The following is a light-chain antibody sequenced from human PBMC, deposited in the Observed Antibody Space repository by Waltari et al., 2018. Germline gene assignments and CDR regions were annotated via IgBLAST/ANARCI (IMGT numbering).Light chain of an antibody. CDR2: EVT. J-gene: IGLJ2*01. V-gene: IGLV2-18*02. CDR3: SSYTTSSTVI. Sequence: WYQQFPGTAPKLFIYEVTNRPSGVPDRFSGSKSGYTASLAISGLQPEDEADYYCSSYTTSSTVIFGGGTKLTVL.